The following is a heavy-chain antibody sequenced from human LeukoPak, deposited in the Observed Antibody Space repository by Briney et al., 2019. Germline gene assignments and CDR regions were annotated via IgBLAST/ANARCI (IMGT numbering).Heavy chain of an antibody. D-gene: IGHD3-10*01. V-gene: IGHV1-69*05. CDR2: IIPISGTA. CDR3: ARIGSQNSSPFDY. CDR1: GGTFSSYA. J-gene: IGHJ4*02. Sequence: SVKVSSKASGGTFSSYAISWVRQAPGQGLEWMGRIIPISGTANYAQKFQGRVTITTDESTSTAYMELSSLRSEDTAVYYCARIGSQNSSPFDYWGQGTLVTVSS.